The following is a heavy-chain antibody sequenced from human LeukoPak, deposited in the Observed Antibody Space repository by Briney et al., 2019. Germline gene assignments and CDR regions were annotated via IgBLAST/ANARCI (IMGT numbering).Heavy chain of an antibody. D-gene: IGHD2-2*01. Sequence: SETLSLTCAVSGYSISSGYYWDWIRQPPGKGLEWIGSIYHSGSTYYNPSLKSRVTISVDTSKNQFSLKLSSVTAADTAVYYCARWRGDIVVVPAAMHWFDPWGQGTLVTVSS. J-gene: IGHJ5*02. V-gene: IGHV4-38-2*01. CDR1: GYSISSGYY. CDR3: ARWRGDIVVVPAAMHWFDP. CDR2: IYHSGST.